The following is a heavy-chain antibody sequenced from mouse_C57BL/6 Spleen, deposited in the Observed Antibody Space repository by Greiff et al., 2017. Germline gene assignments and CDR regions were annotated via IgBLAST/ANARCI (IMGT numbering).Heavy chain of an antibody. J-gene: IGHJ3*01. D-gene: IGHD2-3*01. CDR1: EYEFPSHD. CDR2: INSDGGST. Sequence: EVKLMESGGGLVQPGESLKLSCESNEYEFPSHDMSWVRKTPEQRLELVAAINSDGGSTYYPDTMESRFIISRDNTKKTLYMQRSSQMSEGTALYYGARQGYDGYYGRCAYWGQGTLVTVSA. CDR3: ARQGYDGYYGRCAY. V-gene: IGHV5-2*01.